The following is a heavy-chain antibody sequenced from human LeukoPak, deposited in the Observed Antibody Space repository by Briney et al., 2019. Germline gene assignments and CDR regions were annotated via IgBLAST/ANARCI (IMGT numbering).Heavy chain of an antibody. J-gene: IGHJ4*02. CDR3: AKDPRGSSPWVY. D-gene: IGHD5-12*01. V-gene: IGHV3-74*01. CDR1: GFTFSSYW. Sequence: GGSLRLSCAASGFTFSSYWMHWVRQAPGKGLVWVSRINSDGSSTSYADSVKGRFTISRDNAKNTLYLQMNSLRAEDTAVYYCAKDPRGSSPWVYWGQGTLVTVSS. CDR2: INSDGSST.